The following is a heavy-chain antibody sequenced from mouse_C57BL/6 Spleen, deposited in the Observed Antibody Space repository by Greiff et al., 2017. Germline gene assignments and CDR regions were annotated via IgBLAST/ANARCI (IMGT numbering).Heavy chain of an antibody. Sequence: VQLQQSGTVLARPGDSVKMSCKTSGYTFTSYWMHWVKQRPGQGLEWIGAIYPGNSDISYNQKFKGKAKLTAVTSASTVFMELSSLTNEDSAVYYDRREAGDGYFAYWGQGTLVTVSA. CDR1: GYTFTSYW. CDR3: RREAGDGYFAY. CDR2: IYPGNSDI. D-gene: IGHD2-3*01. V-gene: IGHV1-5*01. J-gene: IGHJ3*01.